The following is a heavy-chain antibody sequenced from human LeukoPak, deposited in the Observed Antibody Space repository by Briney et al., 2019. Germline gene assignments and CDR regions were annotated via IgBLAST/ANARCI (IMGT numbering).Heavy chain of an antibody. CDR1: GFTFSSYG. D-gene: IGHD6-13*01. Sequence: GGSLRLSCAAPGFTFSSYGMHWVRQAPGKGLEWVAVIWYDGSNKYYADSVKGRFTISRDNSKNTLYLQMNSLRAEDTAVYYCAKGRIAAAGHYFDYWGQGTLVTVSS. CDR2: IWYDGSNK. CDR3: AKGRIAAAGHYFDY. V-gene: IGHV3-33*06. J-gene: IGHJ4*02.